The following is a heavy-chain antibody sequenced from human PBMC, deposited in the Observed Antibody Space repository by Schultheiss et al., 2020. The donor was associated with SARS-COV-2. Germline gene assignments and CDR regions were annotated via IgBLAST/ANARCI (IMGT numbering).Heavy chain of an antibody. CDR2: IIPIFGTT. V-gene: IGHV1-69*13. Sequence: SVKVSCKASGGTFSSYAISWVRQAPGQGLEWMGGIIPIFGTTNYAQKFQGRVTITADESTNSAYMELSSLRSEDTAVYYCTRGRCSGGRCWFDPWGQGTLVTVSS. CDR3: TRGRCSGGRCWFDP. D-gene: IGHD2-15*01. CDR1: GGTFSSYA. J-gene: IGHJ5*02.